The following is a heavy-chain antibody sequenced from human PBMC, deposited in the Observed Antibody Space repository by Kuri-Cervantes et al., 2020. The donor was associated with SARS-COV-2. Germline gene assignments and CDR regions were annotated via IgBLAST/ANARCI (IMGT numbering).Heavy chain of an antibody. CDR2: IYYSGST. D-gene: IGHD3-22*01. CDR3: ARVQSPGYYDSSGFDY. CDR1: GGSIRGYY. Sequence: SETLSLTCTVSGGSIRGYYWNWIRQPPGKGLEWIGYIYYSGSTNYNPSLKNRLTISVDTSKNQFSLKLSSVTAADTAVYYCARVQSPGYYDSSGFDYWGQGTLVTVSS. J-gene: IGHJ4*02. V-gene: IGHV4-59*01.